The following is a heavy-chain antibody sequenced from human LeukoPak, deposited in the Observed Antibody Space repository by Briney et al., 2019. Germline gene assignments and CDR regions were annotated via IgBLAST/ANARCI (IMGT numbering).Heavy chain of an antibody. V-gene: IGHV1-2*02. CDR2: INPNSGGT. J-gene: IGHJ4*02. D-gene: IGHD3-10*01. CDR3: ARDFGLLWFGELLYYFDY. Sequence: ASVKVSCKASGYTLTGYYMHWVRQAPGQGLEWMGWINPNSGGTNYAQKFQGRVTMTRDTSISTAYMELSRLRSDDTAVYYCARDFGLLWFGELLYYFDYWGQGTLVTVSS. CDR1: GYTLTGYY.